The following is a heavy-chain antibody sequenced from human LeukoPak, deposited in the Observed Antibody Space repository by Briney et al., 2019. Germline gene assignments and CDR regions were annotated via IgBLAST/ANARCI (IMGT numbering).Heavy chain of an antibody. V-gene: IGHV4-39*01. CDR3: ARLPITMIVVVTDAFDI. D-gene: IGHD3-22*01. CDR1: GGSIGSSSYY. CDR2: IYYSGST. J-gene: IGHJ3*02. Sequence: SETLSLTCTVSGGSIGSSSYYWGWIRQPPRKGLEWIRSIYYSGSTYYNPSLKSRVTISVDTSKNQFSLKLSSVTAADTAVYYCARLPITMIVVVTDAFDIWGQGTMVTVSS.